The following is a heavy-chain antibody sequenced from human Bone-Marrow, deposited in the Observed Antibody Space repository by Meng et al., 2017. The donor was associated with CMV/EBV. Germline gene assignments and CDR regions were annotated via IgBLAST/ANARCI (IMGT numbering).Heavy chain of an antibody. V-gene: IGHV1-46*01. CDR3: ARGYCSGGSCQSPRY. CDR1: GYTFTSYY. CDR2: INPSGGST. Sequence: QVQVVQSGAEVKKPGASVKVSCKASGYTFTSYYMHWVRQAPGQGLEWMGIINPSGGSTSYAQKFQGRVTMTRDTSTNTVYMELSSLRSEDTAVYYCARGYCSGGSCQSPRYWGQGTLVTVSS. J-gene: IGHJ4*02. D-gene: IGHD2-15*01.